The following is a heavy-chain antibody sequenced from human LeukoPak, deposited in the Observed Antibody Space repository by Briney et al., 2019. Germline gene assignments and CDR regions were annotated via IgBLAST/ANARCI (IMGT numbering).Heavy chain of an antibody. CDR2: ISSSGSTI. V-gene: IGHV3-11*01. Sequence: GGSLRLSCAASGFTFSDYYMSWIRQAPGKGLEWVSYISSSGSTIYYADSVKGRFTISRDNAKNSLYPQMNSLRAEDTAVYNCARYYYDSSGYYMGGDYWGQGTLVTVSS. D-gene: IGHD3-22*01. CDR1: GFTFSDYY. CDR3: ARYYYDSSGYYMGGDY. J-gene: IGHJ4*02.